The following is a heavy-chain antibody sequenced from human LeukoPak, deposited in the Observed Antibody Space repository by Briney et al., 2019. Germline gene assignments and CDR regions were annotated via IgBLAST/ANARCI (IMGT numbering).Heavy chain of an antibody. CDR1: GFTFSSYE. D-gene: IGHD3-10*02. Sequence: PGGSLRLSCAASGFTFSSYEMNWVRQAPGKGLEWVSYISSSGSSIVYADSVKGRFTISRDNAKNSLYLQMNSLRAEDTAVYYCAELGITMIGGVWGKGTTVTISS. J-gene: IGHJ6*04. CDR3: AELGITMIGGV. V-gene: IGHV3-48*03. CDR2: ISSSGSSI.